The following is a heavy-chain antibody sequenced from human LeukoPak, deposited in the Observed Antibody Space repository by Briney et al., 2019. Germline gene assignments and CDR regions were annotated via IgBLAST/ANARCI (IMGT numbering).Heavy chain of an antibody. D-gene: IGHD4-17*01. CDR2: FDPEDGET. CDR1: GYTLTELS. CDR3: ATDQEYGDYRYFDY. J-gene: IGHJ4*02. V-gene: IGHV1-24*01. Sequence: GASVKVSCKVSGYTLTELSMHWVRQAPGKGLEWMGGFDPEDGETIYAQKFQGRVTMTEDTSTDTAYMELSSLRSEDTAVYYCATDQEYGDYRYFDYWGQGTLVTVSS.